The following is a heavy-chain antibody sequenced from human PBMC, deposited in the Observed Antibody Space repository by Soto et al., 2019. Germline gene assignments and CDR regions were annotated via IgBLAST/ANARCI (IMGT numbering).Heavy chain of an antibody. Sequence: QVPLVESGGGVVQPGRSLRLSCAASGFTFSNYGMHWVRQAPGKGLEWVAVISYDGSNKYNADSVKGRFTISRDNSKNTLYLQMNSLRAEDTAVYYCAKDGGMVSTGRGFGVDYWGQGTLVTVSS. CDR3: AKDGGMVSTGRGFGVDY. CDR2: ISYDGSNK. J-gene: IGHJ4*02. V-gene: IGHV3-30*18. CDR1: GFTFSNYG. D-gene: IGHD3-16*01.